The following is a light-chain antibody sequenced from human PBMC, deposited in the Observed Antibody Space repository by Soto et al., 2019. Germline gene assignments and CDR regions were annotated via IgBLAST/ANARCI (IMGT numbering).Light chain of an antibody. Sequence: DIQMTQSPSTLSASVGDRVTITCRASQTINNWLAWYQQKPGKAPKLLIYVASSLESGVPSRFSGSRSGTEFTLTISSLQPDDCATYYCQHYESNPWTFGQGTKVELK. CDR3: QHYESNPWT. CDR2: VAS. CDR1: QTINNW. V-gene: IGKV1-5*01. J-gene: IGKJ1*01.